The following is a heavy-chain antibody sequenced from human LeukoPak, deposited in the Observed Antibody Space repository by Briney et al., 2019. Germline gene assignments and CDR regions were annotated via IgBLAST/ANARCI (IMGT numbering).Heavy chain of an antibody. CDR2: IIPIFGTA. Sequence: SMKVSCKASGGTFSSYAISWVRQAPGQGLEWMGGIIPIFGTANYAQKFQGRVTITADESTSTAYMELSSLRSEDTAVYYCARVASGYCSSTSCYDYWGQGTLVTVSS. V-gene: IGHV1-69*13. D-gene: IGHD2-2*01. J-gene: IGHJ4*02. CDR1: GGTFSSYA. CDR3: ARVASGYCSSTSCYDY.